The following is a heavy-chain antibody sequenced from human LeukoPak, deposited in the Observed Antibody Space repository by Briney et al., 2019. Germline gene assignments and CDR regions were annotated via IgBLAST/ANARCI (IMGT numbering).Heavy chain of an antibody. CDR2: IKQDGSEK. CDR1: GFTFSSYW. CDR3: ARKAWGITVVRGAYWYFDL. Sequence: GSLRLSCAASGFTFSSYWMSWVRQAPGKGLEWVANIKQDGSEKYYVDSVKGRFTISRDNAKNSLYLQMNSLRAEDTAVYYCARKAWGITVVRGAYWYFDLWGRGTLVTVSS. D-gene: IGHD3-10*01. J-gene: IGHJ2*01. V-gene: IGHV3-7*01.